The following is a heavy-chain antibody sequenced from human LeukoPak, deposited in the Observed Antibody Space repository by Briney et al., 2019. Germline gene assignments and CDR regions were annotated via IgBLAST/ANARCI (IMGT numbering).Heavy chain of an antibody. V-gene: IGHV3-33*01. J-gene: IGHJ3*01. CDR2: IWYDGGNK. D-gene: IGHD6-13*01. Sequence: GGSLRLSCAASGFTFNTYGMHWVRQAPGKGLEWVATIWYDGGNKYYADSVKGRFTISRDNSKNTLYLQMSSLRAEDTAVYYCARAAGAGSDAFAFWGQGTMVTVSS. CDR1: GFTFNTYG. CDR3: ARAAGAGSDAFAF.